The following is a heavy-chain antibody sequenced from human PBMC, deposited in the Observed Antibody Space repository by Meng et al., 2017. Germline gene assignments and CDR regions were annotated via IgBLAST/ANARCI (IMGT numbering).Heavy chain of an antibody. V-gene: IGHV3-23*01. CDR1: GFTFNTYA. D-gene: IGHD6-13*01. CDR3: ARDKEDSSSWYFPWFDP. Sequence: GGSLRLSCAASGFTFNTYAMSWVRQAPGKGLEWVSTINGGGGSTYYADSVKGRFTMSRDNSKNSLYLQMNSLRAEDTAVYYCARDKEDSSSWYFPWFDPWGQGTLITVSS. CDR2: INGGGGST. J-gene: IGHJ5*02.